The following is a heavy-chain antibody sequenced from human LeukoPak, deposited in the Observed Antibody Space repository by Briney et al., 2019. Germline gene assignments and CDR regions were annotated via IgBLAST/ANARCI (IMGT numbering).Heavy chain of an antibody. J-gene: IGHJ5*02. CDR2: ICHSGST. CDR1: GYSISSGYY. CDR3: ARGIYDYYGSANWFDP. V-gene: IGHV4-38-2*01. D-gene: IGHD3-10*01. Sequence: PSETLSLTCAVSGYSISSGYYWGWIRQPPGKGLEWIGSICHSGSTYYNPSLKSRVTISVDTSKNQFSLKLSSVTAADTAVYYCARGIYDYYGSANWFDPWGQGTLVTVSS.